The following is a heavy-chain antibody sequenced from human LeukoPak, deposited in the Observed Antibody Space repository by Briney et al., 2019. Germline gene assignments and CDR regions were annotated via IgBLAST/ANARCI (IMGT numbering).Heavy chain of an antibody. D-gene: IGHD4-11*01. V-gene: IGHV1-2*02. Sequence: ASVKVSCKASGYAFTGYYMHWVRQAPGQGLEWMGWINPNSGGTNYAQKFQGRVTMTRDTSISTAYMELSRLTSDDTAVYYCARDAIVRDYSNSDYWGQGTLVTVSS. CDR3: ARDAIVRDYSNSDY. J-gene: IGHJ4*02. CDR2: INPNSGGT. CDR1: GYAFTGYY.